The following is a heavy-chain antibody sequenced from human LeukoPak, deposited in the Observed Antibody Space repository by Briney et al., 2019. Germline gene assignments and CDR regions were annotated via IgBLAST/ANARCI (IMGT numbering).Heavy chain of an antibody. J-gene: IGHJ4*02. CDR2: IKQDGSEQ. CDR1: GFTFSSYW. CDR3: AKGKKITVAGLFDC. D-gene: IGHD6-19*01. Sequence: GGSLRLSCAASGFTFSSYWMSWVRQAPGKGLEWVANIKQDGSEQYYVDSVKGRFTISRDNAKNSLHLHMNSLSAEDTALYYCAKGKKITVAGLFDCWGQGTLVTVSS. V-gene: IGHV3-7*03.